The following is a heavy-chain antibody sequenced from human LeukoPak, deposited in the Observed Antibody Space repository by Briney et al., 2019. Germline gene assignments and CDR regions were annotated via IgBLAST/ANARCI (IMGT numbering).Heavy chain of an antibody. V-gene: IGHV3-23*01. Sequence: GGSLRLSCAASGFTFSIYAMSWVRQAPGKGLEWVSTIGSGGGSRYYADSVKDRFTISRDNSKNTLYLQMNSLRAEDTAVYYCASQSQVRYFDYWGQGTLVTVSS. CDR1: GFTFSIYA. CDR3: ASQSQVRYFDY. CDR2: IGSGGGSR. J-gene: IGHJ4*02.